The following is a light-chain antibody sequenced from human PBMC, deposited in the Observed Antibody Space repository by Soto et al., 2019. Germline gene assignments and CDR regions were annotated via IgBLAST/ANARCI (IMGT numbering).Light chain of an antibody. CDR1: SGHSSYA. CDR3: QTWGTGIHRV. J-gene: IGLJ2*01. V-gene: IGLV4-69*01. CDR2: LNSDGSH. Sequence: QLVLTQSPSASASLGASVKLTCTLSSGHSSYAIAWHQQQPEKGPRYLMKLNSDGSHSKGDGIPDRFSGSSSGAERYLPISSLQSEDEADYYCQTWGTGIHRVFGGGTKLTVL.